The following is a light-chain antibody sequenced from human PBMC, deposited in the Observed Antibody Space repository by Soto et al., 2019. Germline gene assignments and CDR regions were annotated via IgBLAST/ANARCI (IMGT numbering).Light chain of an antibody. CDR3: CSYVYSYTLV. CDR2: DVI. V-gene: IGLV2-11*01. J-gene: IGLJ2*01. Sequence: QSALTQPRSVSGSPGQSVTISCTGTSSDVGGYNYVSWYQQHPGKAPKLMIYDVIKRPSGVPDRFSGSKSGNTASLTISGLQAEDEPDYYCCSYVYSYTLVFGGGTKLTVL. CDR1: SSDVGGYNY.